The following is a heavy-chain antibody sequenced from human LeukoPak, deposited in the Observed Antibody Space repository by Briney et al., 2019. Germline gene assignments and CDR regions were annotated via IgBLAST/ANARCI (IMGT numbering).Heavy chain of an antibody. D-gene: IGHD3-22*01. CDR3: AKDLTSRGYDSSGYFTPLDY. CDR1: GFTFSSYA. Sequence: GGSLRLSCAASGFTFSSYAMHWVRQAPGKGLEWVAVISYDGSNKYYADSVKGRFTISRDNSKNTLYLQMNSLRAEDTAVYYCAKDLTSRGYDSSGYFTPLDYWGQGTLVTVSS. J-gene: IGHJ4*02. V-gene: IGHV3-30-3*01. CDR2: ISYDGSNK.